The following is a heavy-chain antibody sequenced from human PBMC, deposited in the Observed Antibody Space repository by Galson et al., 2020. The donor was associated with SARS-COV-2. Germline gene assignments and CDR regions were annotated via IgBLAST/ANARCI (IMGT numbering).Heavy chain of an antibody. CDR3: AREDYLFLDY. Sequence: GESLKISCAASGFSFSGYAMHWVRQAPGKGLEWVAVISYDGSNKYYADSVKARFTISRDNSKNTLYLQMNSLRAEDTAVYYCAREDYLFLDYWGQGTLVTVSS. V-gene: IGHV3-30*01. D-gene: IGHD2-21*01. CDR2: ISYDGSNK. J-gene: IGHJ4*02. CDR1: GFSFSGYA.